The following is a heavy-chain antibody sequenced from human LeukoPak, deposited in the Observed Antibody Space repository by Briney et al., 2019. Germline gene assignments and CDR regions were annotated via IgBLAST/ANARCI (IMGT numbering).Heavy chain of an antibody. D-gene: IGHD1-26*01. Sequence: ASVKVSCKASGYTFTSYDINWVRQATGQGLEWMGWMNPNSGNTGYAQKFQGRVTITRNTSISTAYMELSSLRSEDTAVYYCARPRRASYHNWFDPWGQGTLVTVSS. CDR3: ARPRRASYHNWFDP. V-gene: IGHV1-8*03. CDR2: MNPNSGNT. CDR1: GYTFTSYD. J-gene: IGHJ5*02.